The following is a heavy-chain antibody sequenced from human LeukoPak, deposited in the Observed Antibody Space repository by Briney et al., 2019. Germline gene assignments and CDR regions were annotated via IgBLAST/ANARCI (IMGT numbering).Heavy chain of an antibody. CDR3: PKSGAVADYDY. D-gene: IGHD6-19*01. J-gene: IGHJ4*02. Sequence: GGSLRLSCAASGFPFSSYAMSWVRQAPGKGLEWVSAISGSGGSTYYADSVKGRFTISRDNSKNTLYLQMNSLRAEDTAVYYCPKSGAVADYDYWGQGTLVTVSS. V-gene: IGHV3-23*01. CDR1: GFPFSSYA. CDR2: ISGSGGST.